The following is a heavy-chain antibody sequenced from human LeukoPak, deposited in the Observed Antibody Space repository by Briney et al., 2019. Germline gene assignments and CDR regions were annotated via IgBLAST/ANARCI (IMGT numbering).Heavy chain of an antibody. CDR1: GGSFSSYY. CDR3: ARSLLRYFDWPQYYYGMDV. D-gene: IGHD3-9*01. J-gene: IGHJ6*04. Sequence: SETLSLTCTVSGGSFSSYYWSWIRQPPGKGLEWIGYRYYSGSTNYNPSLQSRATISVDPSKNQFSLKLSSVTAADTAVYYCARSLLRYFDWPQYYYGMDVWGKGTTVPVSS. CDR2: RYYSGST. V-gene: IGHV4-59*01.